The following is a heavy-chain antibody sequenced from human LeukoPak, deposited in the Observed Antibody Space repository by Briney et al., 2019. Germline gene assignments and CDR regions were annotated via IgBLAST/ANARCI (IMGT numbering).Heavy chain of an antibody. D-gene: IGHD2/OR15-2a*01. J-gene: IGHJ4*02. Sequence: PGGSLRLSCAASGFTFSTYSMSWVRQAPGKGLEWVSAIRSGGENTYYADSGRGRFTISRDNSRGTLSLQMNSLRAEDTAVYFCAILSWDGRGSFYWGQGTLVTVSS. V-gene: IGHV3-23*01. CDR2: IRSGGENT. CDR1: GFTFSTYS. CDR3: AILSWDGRGSFY.